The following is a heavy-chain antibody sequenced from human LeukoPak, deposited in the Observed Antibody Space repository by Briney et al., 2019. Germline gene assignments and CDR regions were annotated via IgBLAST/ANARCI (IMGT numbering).Heavy chain of an antibody. CDR2: ISGSGGST. J-gene: IGHJ4*02. Sequence: GGSLRLSCAASGFTFSNYWMSWVRQAPGKGLEWVSAISGSGGSTYYADSVKGRFTISRDNSKNTLYLQMNSLRAEDTAVYYCAKDRPMYSSSWYYFDYWGQGTLVTVSS. D-gene: IGHD6-13*01. V-gene: IGHV3-23*01. CDR3: AKDRPMYSSSWYYFDY. CDR1: GFTFSNYW.